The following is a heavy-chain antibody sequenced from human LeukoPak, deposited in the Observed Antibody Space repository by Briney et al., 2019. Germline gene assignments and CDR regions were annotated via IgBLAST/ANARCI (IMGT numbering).Heavy chain of an antibody. D-gene: IGHD6-19*01. J-gene: IGHJ4*02. CDR1: GFTVSSNY. CDR2: IYSGGST. V-gene: IGHV3-53*01. CDR3: ARTLSSGWYEGWYFDY. Sequence: GGSLRLSCAASGFTVSSNYMSWVRQAPGKGLEWVSVIYSGGSTYYADSVKGRFTISRDNSKNTLYLQMNSLRAEDTAVYYCARTLSSGWYEGWYFDYWGQGTLVTVSS.